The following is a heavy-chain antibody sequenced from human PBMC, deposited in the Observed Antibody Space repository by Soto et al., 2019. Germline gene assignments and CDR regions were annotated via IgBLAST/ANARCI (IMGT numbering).Heavy chain of an antibody. CDR1: GFTFSDYY. CDR2: ISSSGNYA. CDR3: ARSSGSYWWEFDY. Sequence: QVQLVESGGGLVQPAGSLRLSCAASGFTFSDYYMSWIRQAPGKGLEWISYISSSGNYADYADSMKGRFSISGDNAKNSLYLQVHSLRAEDTAVYYCARSSGSYWWEFDYWGQGTLVTVSS. J-gene: IGHJ4*02. D-gene: IGHD3-10*01. V-gene: IGHV3-11*06.